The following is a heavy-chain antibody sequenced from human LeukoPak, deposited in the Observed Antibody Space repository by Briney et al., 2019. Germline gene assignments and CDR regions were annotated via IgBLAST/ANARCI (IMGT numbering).Heavy chain of an antibody. D-gene: IGHD4-17*01. J-gene: IGHJ4*02. CDR2: ISSSGGTT. CDR1: GFPFRDYF. Sequence: PGGSLRLSCTASGFPFRDYFMTWIRQAPGKGLEWVSQISSSGGTTHYTDSVKGRFTVPRDNANNLLYLQMDSLRVEDTAVYYCARIAVTYTFDYWGQGTLVTVSS. CDR3: ARIAVTYTFDY. V-gene: IGHV3-11*04.